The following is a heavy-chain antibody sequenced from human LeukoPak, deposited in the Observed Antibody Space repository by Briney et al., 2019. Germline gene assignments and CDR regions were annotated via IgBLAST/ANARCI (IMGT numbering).Heavy chain of an antibody. D-gene: IGHD3-10*01. CDR2: ISSSSSYI. CDR1: GFTFSSYS. J-gene: IGHJ4*02. Sequence: GGSLRLSCAASGFTFSSYSMNWVRQAPGKGLEWVSSISSSSSYIYYADSVKGRFTISRDNAKNSLYLQMNSLRAEDTAVYYCARAHVDYGSGSYASIYYFDYWGQGTLVTVSS. V-gene: IGHV3-21*01. CDR3: ARAHVDYGSGSYASIYYFDY.